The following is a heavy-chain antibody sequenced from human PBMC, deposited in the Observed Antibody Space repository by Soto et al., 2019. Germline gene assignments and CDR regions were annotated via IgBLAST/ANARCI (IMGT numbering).Heavy chain of an antibody. CDR3: ARIFGYCISTSCYAFDY. CDR1: GFSLSNARMG. V-gene: IGHV2-26*01. CDR2: IFSNDET. Sequence: QVTLKESGPVLVKPTETLTLTCTVSGFSLSNARMGVSWIRQPPGKALEWLAHIFSNDETSYSTSLKSRLTSPKDTSKSQVVLTMTNMDPVDTATYYCARIFGYCISTSCYAFDYWGQGTLVTVSS. J-gene: IGHJ4*02. D-gene: IGHD2-2*03.